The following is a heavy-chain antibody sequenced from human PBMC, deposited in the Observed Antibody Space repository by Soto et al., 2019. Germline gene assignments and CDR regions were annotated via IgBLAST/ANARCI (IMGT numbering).Heavy chain of an antibody. D-gene: IGHD6-19*01. V-gene: IGHV1-69*01. J-gene: IGHJ4*02. CDR3: ARVPYSSGWPTRVFFEY. CDR1: GGTFSSYA. Sequence: QVQLVQSGAEVKKPGSSVKVSCKASGGTFSSYAISWVRQAPGQGLEWMGGIIPIFGTTNYAQKFQGRVTITADESTSTAYMELSSLRSEDTAVYYCARVPYSSGWPTRVFFEYWGQGTLVTVSS. CDR2: IIPIFGTT.